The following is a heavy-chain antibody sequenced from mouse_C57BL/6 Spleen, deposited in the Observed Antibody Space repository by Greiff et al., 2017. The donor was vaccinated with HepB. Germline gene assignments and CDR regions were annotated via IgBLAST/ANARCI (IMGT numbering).Heavy chain of an antibody. V-gene: IGHV7-3*01. D-gene: IGHD1-3*01. J-gene: IGHJ4*01. CDR2: IRNKANGYTT. Sequence: DVKLVESGGGLVQPGGSLSLSCAASGFTFTDYYMSWVRQPPGKALEWLGFIRNKANGYTTEYSASVKGRFTISRDNSQSILYLQMNAMRAEDSATYYCARPRLVDYAMGYWGQGTSVTVSS. CDR3: ARPRLVDYAMGY. CDR1: GFTFTDYY.